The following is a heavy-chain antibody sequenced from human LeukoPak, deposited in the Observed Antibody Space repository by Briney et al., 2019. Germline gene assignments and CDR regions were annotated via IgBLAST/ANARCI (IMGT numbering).Heavy chain of an antibody. V-gene: IGHV4-34*01. CDR1: GGSFSGYY. CDR2: INHSGST. CDR3: ARAFSGSYRGYFDY. J-gene: IGHJ4*02. Sequence: SETLSLTCAVYGGSFSGYYWSWIRQPPGKGLERIGEINHSGSTNYNPSLKSRVTISVDTSKNQFSLKLSSVTAADTAVYYCARAFSGSYRGYFDYWGQGTLVTVSS. D-gene: IGHD1-26*01.